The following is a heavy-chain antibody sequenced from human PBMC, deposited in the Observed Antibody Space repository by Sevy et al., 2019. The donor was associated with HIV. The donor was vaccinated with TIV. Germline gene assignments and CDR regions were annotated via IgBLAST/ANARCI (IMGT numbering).Heavy chain of an antibody. J-gene: IGHJ4*02. Sequence: GGSLRLSCAISGFTVNDKYIIWVRQAPGKGLEWGSVIFSSGSTYYADSAKGRFTISRDNSKNTVDLQMNSVRAEDTAVYYCVSLFLSYRSGWSYFDYXGQGTLVTVSS. CDR3: VSLFLSYRSGWSYFDY. CDR1: GFTVNDKY. D-gene: IGHD6-19*01. CDR2: IFSSGST. V-gene: IGHV3-66*02.